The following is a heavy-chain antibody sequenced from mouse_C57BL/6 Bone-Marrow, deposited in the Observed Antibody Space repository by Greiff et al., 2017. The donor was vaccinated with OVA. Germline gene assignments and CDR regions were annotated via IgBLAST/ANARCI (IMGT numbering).Heavy chain of an antibody. Sequence: EVHLVESGGGLVQSGRSLRLSCATSGFTFSDFYMEWVRQAPGKGLEWIAASRNKANDYTTEYSASVKGRFIVSRDTSQSILYLQMNALRAEDTAIYYCARDAWGASYAMDYWGQGTSVTVSS. V-gene: IGHV7-1*01. CDR3: ARDAWGASYAMDY. CDR2: SRNKANDYTT. D-gene: IGHD6-1*01. J-gene: IGHJ4*01. CDR1: GFTFSDFY.